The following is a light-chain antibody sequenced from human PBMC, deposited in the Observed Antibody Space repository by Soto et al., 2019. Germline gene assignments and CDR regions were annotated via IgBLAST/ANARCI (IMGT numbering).Light chain of an antibody. Sequence: EIVLTQSPGTLSLSPGERATLSCRASQSVSSSFLAWYQQKPGQAPRLLIYGASSRATGIPDRFSGSGSGTDFTLTISRLEPEDVAVYYCKQRSNWPITFGQGTRLEIK. CDR3: KQRSNWPIT. CDR1: QSVSSSF. V-gene: IGKV3D-20*02. J-gene: IGKJ5*01. CDR2: GAS.